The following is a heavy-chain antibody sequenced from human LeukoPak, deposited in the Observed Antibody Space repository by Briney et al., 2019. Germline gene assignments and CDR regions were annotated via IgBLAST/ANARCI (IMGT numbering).Heavy chain of an antibody. V-gene: IGHV4-39*01. D-gene: IGHD1-26*01. Sequence: SETLSLTCTASGGSISSSSYYWGWIRQPPGKGLEWIGSIYYSGSTYYNPSLKSRVTISVDTSKNQFSLKLSSVTAADTAVYYCARHSGSYSSFDIWGQGTMVTVSS. CDR2: IYYSGST. CDR1: GGSISSSSYY. J-gene: IGHJ3*02. CDR3: ARHSGSYSSFDI.